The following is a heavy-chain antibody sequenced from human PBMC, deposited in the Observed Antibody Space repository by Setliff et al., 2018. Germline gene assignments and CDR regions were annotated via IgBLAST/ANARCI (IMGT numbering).Heavy chain of an antibody. CDR3: ARSSLLSEQQSDAFDI. V-gene: IGHV1-69*10. J-gene: IGHJ3*02. Sequence: SVKVSCKASGGTFSSHAISWVRQAPGQGLEWMGGIIPILGIANYAQKFQGRVTITADESTSTAYMELSSLRSEDTAVYYCARSSLLSEQQSDAFDIWGQGTMVTVSS. CDR1: GGTFSSHA. CDR2: IIPILGIA. D-gene: IGHD6-13*01.